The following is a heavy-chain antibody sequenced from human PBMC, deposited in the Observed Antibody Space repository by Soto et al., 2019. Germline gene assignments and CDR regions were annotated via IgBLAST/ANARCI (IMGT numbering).Heavy chain of an antibody. V-gene: IGHV4-39*07. CDR3: ARSLTFGGVIVRDYFDY. CDR2: IYYSGST. D-gene: IGHD3-16*02. CDR1: GGSISSSSYY. Sequence: SETLSLTCTVSGGSISSSSYYWGWIRQPPGKGLEWIGSIYYSGSTYYNPSLKSRVTISVDTSKNQFSLKLSSVTAADTAVYYCARSLTFGGVIVRDYFDYWGQGTLVTVSS. J-gene: IGHJ4*02.